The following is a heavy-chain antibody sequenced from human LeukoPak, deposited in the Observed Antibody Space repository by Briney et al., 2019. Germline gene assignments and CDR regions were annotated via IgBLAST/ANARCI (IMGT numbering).Heavy chain of an antibody. D-gene: IGHD5-24*01. CDR2: INHSGST. V-gene: IGHV4-34*01. Sequence: SETLSLTCAVYGGSFSGYYWSWIRQPPGKGLEWIGEINHSGSTNYNPSLKSRVTISVDTSKNQFSLKLSSVTAADTAVYYCAGEHGSRWFDPWGQGTLVTVSS. CDR1: GGSFSGYY. J-gene: IGHJ5*02. CDR3: AGEHGSRWFDP.